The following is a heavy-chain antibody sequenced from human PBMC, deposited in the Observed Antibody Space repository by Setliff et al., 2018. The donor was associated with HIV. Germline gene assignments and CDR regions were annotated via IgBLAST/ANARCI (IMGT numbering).Heavy chain of an antibody. CDR3: AREHCSGGSCNGFDI. Sequence: SETLSLTCTVSGGSISTSYWNWIRQPPGKGLEWIAYLSIRGPTNYNPSLQSRVTISLATSRNQFSRKLGSVTAAYTAMYYCAREHCSGGSCNGFDIWGQGTRVT. CDR2: LSIRGPT. CDR1: GGSISTSY. J-gene: IGHJ3*02. V-gene: IGHV4-4*09. D-gene: IGHD2-15*01.